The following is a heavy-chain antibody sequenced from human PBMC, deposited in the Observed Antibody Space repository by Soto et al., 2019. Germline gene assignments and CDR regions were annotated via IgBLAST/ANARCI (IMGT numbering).Heavy chain of an antibody. CDR3: VRYPWGSYYMDV. Sequence: GGSLRLSCAASGFTFSDYWMRWARQAPGKGLEWVANIGQDGNDIYYVDSVTGRFTISRDNAKNSLFLQMNSLKSEDTATYYCVRYPWGSYYMDVWGKGTTVTVSS. V-gene: IGHV3-7*01. CDR2: IGQDGNDI. CDR1: GFTFSDYW. D-gene: IGHD3-16*01. J-gene: IGHJ6*03.